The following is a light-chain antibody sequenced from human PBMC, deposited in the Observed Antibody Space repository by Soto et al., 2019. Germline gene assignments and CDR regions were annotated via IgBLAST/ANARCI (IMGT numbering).Light chain of an antibody. Sequence: EIVMTQSPATLSVSPGERATLSCRASQSVSSRLAWYQQKLGQAPRLLIYGASTRATGIPARFSGSGSGTEFTLTISSLQSEDFAVYYCQQYNNWPLTFGGGTKVDI. CDR2: GAS. V-gene: IGKV3-15*01. CDR3: QQYNNWPLT. J-gene: IGKJ4*01. CDR1: QSVSSR.